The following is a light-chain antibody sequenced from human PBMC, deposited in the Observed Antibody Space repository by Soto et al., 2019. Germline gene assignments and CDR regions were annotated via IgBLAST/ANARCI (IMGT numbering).Light chain of an antibody. CDR1: SSDVGGYNY. J-gene: IGLJ1*01. V-gene: IGLV2-14*01. CDR3: SSFTNTITRYA. CDR2: EVA. Sequence: QSALTQPASVSGSPGQSITISCTGTSSDVGGYNYVSWFQHHPGKAPKLIIYEVAYRPSGVSARFYGSKSGDTASLTISGLQAEDEADYYCSSFTNTITRYAFGTGTKLTVL.